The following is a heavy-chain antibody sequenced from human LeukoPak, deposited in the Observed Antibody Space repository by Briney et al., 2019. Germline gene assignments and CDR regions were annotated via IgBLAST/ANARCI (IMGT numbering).Heavy chain of an antibody. CDR2: IYYSGST. J-gene: IGHJ4*02. V-gene: IGHV4-39*07. CDR3: ARIEDVTRGYIHAYYFDY. Sequence: PSETLSLTCTVSSGSISSSSYNWGWIRQPPGKGLDWIGSIYYSGSTYYNPSLKSRVTISVDTSKNQFSLKLSSVTAADTAVYYCARIEDVTRGYIHAYYFDYWGQGTLVTVSS. D-gene: IGHD5-18*01. CDR1: SGSISSSSYN.